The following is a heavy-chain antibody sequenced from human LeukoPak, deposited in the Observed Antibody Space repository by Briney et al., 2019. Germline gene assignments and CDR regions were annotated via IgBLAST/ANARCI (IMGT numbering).Heavy chain of an antibody. CDR3: ARGLDSSSWAHTWFDP. J-gene: IGHJ5*02. V-gene: IGHV1-69*05. D-gene: IGHD6-13*01. CDR2: IIPIFGTA. CDR1: GGTFSSYP. Sequence: SVKVSCKASGGTFSSYPISWVRQAPGQGLEWMGGIIPIFGTANYAQKFQGRVTITTDESTSTASMELSSLRSEDTAVYYCARGLDSSSWAHTWFDPWGQGTLVTVSS.